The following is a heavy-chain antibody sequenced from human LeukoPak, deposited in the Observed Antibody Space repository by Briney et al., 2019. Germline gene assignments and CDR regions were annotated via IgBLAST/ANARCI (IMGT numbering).Heavy chain of an antibody. V-gene: IGHV3-30*02. J-gene: IGHJ4*02. Sequence: GGSLRLSRAASGINFRSSGMHRVRQAPGKGLEWVTFIQNDGSDKYYAASVKGRFTISRDNSKNTVYLHMASLRADDTALYYCAREGGRAVPGRFDQWGQGTLVTVSS. CDR1: GINFRSSG. D-gene: IGHD6-13*01. CDR3: AREGGRAVPGRFDQ. CDR2: IQNDGSDK.